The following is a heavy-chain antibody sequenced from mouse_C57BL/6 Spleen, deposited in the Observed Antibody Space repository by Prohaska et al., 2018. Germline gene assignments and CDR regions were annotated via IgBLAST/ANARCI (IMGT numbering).Heavy chain of an antibody. D-gene: IGHD1-1*01. CDR2: IDPSDSYT. Sequence: GAELVKPGASVKLSCKASGYTFTSYWMQWVKQRPGQGLEWIGEIDPSDSYTNYNQKFKGKATLTVDTSSSTAYMQLSSLTSEDSAVYYCARSDYYGSGRFAYWGQGTLVTVSA. CDR1: GYTFTSYW. J-gene: IGHJ3*01. V-gene: IGHV1-50*01. CDR3: ARSDYYGSGRFAY.